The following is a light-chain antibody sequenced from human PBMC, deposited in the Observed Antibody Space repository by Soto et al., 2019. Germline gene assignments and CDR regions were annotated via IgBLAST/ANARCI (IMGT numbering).Light chain of an antibody. J-gene: IGKJ1*01. CDR1: QSISSY. CDR3: QQSYSTPWT. Sequence: DIQMTQSPSSLSASVGDRVTITCRASQSISSYLNWYQKKPGKAPKLLIYAASSLQTGVPSRFSGSGSGTDFTLTISSLQPEDFASYSCQQSYSTPWTFGQGTKVEIK. V-gene: IGKV1-39*01. CDR2: AAS.